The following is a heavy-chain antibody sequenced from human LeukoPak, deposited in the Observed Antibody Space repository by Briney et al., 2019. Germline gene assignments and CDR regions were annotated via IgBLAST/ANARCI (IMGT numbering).Heavy chain of an antibody. J-gene: IGHJ4*02. V-gene: IGHV3-21*01. CDR1: GFTFSSYS. Sequence: KPGGSLRLSCAASGFTFSSYSMNSVRQAPGKGLEWVSSISSSSSYIYYAVSVKGRFTISRDNAKNSLYLQMNSLRAEDTAVYYCARLGTVAGHTFDYWGQGTLVTVSS. CDR2: ISSSSSYI. D-gene: IGHD6-19*01. CDR3: ARLGTVAGHTFDY.